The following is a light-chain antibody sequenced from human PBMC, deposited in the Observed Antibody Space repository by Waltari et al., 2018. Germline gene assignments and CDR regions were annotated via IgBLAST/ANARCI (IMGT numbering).Light chain of an antibody. CDR3: QQRTSWPLT. CDR1: QTVNTY. J-gene: IGKJ4*01. CDR2: DSS. Sequence: EILLTQSPGTLSLSPGDRATLSCRTSQTVNTYLAWYQQKPGRPPRLLIYDSSHRATGIPARFSGSGSGTDFTLTISSLEPEDFAVYYCQQRTSWPLTFGGGTKVEI. V-gene: IGKV3-11*01.